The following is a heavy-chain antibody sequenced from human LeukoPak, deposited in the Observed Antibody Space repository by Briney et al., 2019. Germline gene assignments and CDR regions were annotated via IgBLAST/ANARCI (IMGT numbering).Heavy chain of an antibody. V-gene: IGHV3-21*01. CDR1: GFTFSSYA. CDR3: ARDLGVVVVPAALLGSDGFDY. CDR2: ISSSSSYI. J-gene: IGHJ4*02. D-gene: IGHD2-2*01. Sequence: GSLRLSCAASGFTFSSYAMSWVRQAPGKGLEWVSSISSSSSYIYYADSVKGRSTISRDNAKNSLYLQMNSLRAEDTAVYYCARDLGVVVVPAALLGSDGFDYWGQGTLVTVSS.